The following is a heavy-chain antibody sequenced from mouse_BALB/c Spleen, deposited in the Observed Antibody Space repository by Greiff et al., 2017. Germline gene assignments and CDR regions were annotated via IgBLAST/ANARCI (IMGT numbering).Heavy chain of an antibody. D-gene: IGHD3-3*01. CDR2: INPSTGYT. Sequence: VQLQQSGAELAKPGASVKMSCKASGYTFTSYWMHWVKQRPGQGLEWIGYINPSTGYTEYNQKFKDKATLTADKSSSTAYMQLSSLTSEDSAVYYCARGRDFLAWFAYWGQGTLVTVSA. CDR1: GYTFTSYW. CDR3: ARGRDFLAWFAY. J-gene: IGHJ3*01. V-gene: IGHV1-7*01.